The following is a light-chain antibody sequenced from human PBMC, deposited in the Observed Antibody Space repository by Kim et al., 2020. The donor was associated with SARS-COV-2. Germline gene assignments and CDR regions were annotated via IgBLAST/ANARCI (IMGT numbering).Light chain of an antibody. CDR1: SLRSYY. CDR2: GKD. CDR3: NSRDSNDYVV. V-gene: IGLV3-19*01. Sequence: SSELTQDPAVSVALGQTVRITCQGDSLRSYYATWYQQKPGQAPKVVIYGKDNRPSGVPDRFSGSSSGNTAYLTITGTQAGDEADYYCNSRDSNDYVVLGGGTQLTVL. J-gene: IGLJ2*01.